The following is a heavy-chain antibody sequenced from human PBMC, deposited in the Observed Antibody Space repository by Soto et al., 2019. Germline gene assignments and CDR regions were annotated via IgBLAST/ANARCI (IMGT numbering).Heavy chain of an antibody. CDR2: IGISGNT. J-gene: IGHJ4*02. V-gene: IGHV3-23*01. D-gene: IGHD1-26*01. CDR1: GFTFSSYA. CDR3: AKRSPYYCDY. Sequence: EVQLLESGGGLVQPGGSLRLSCAASGFTFSSYARSWVRQAPGKGLEWVSTIGISGNTYYADSVKGRFTISRDISKNTLYLQMNSLRAEDTALYYCAKRSPYYCDYWGQGTLVTVSS.